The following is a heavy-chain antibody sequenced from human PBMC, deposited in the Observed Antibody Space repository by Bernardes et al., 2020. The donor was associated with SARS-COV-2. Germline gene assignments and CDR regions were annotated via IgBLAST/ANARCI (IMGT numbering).Heavy chain of an antibody. CDR2: LSYDGTNK. Sequence: VEPLFLSCAASGFTFSSSDMHWVRQAPGEGLAWVAILSYDGTNKYYATSVKGRFTISRDNSKKTLYLQMNSLRTEDTAVYYCARDHCSGGSCYSLYVFDYWSQGTLVTVS. CDR1: GFTFSSSD. V-gene: IGHV3-33*08. D-gene: IGHD2-15*01. J-gene: IGHJ4*02. CDR3: ARDHCSGGSCYSLYVFDY.